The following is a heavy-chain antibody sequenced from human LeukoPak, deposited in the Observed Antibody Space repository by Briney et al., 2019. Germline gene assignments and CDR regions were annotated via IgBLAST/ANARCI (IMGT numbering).Heavy chain of an antibody. CDR2: FDPEDGET. CDR3: ATAHLRIVVASPSNYYYGMDV. Sequence: ASVKVSCKVSGYTLTELSMHWVRQAPGKGLEWMGGFDPEDGETIYAQKFQGRVTMTEDTSTDTAYMELSSLRSEDTGVYYCATAHLRIVVASPSNYYYGMDVWGQGTTVTVSS. J-gene: IGHJ6*02. V-gene: IGHV1-24*01. CDR1: GYTLTELS. D-gene: IGHD3-22*01.